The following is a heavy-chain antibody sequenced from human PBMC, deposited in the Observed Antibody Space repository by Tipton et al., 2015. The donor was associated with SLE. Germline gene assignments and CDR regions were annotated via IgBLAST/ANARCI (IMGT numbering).Heavy chain of an antibody. CDR3: ARVEGYCSSTSCYKEGWFDY. CDR2: INHSGST. Sequence: TLSLTCAVYGGSFSGYYWSWIRQPPGKGLEWIGEINHSGSTNYNPSLKSRVTISVDTSKNQFSLKLSSVTAADTAVYYCARVEGYCSSTSCYKEGWFDYWGQGTLVTVSS. CDR1: GGSFSGYY. J-gene: IGHJ4*02. D-gene: IGHD2-2*02. V-gene: IGHV4-34*01.